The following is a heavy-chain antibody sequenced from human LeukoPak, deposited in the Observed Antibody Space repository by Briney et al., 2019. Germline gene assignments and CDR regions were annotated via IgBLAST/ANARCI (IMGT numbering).Heavy chain of an antibody. J-gene: IGHJ4*02. Sequence: PSETLSLTCTVSGGSISSYYWSWIRQPPGKGLEWIGYIYYSGSTNYNPSLKSRVTISVDTSKNQFSLKLSSVTAADTAVYYCARSVHKGSVVGSSGYYKLFDYWGQGTLVTVSS. V-gene: IGHV4-59*01. CDR1: GGSISSYY. CDR2: IYYSGST. D-gene: IGHD3-22*01. CDR3: ARSVHKGSVVGSSGYYKLFDY.